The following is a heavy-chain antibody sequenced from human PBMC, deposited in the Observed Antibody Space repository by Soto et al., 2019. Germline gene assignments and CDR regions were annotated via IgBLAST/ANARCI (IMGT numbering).Heavy chain of an antibody. V-gene: IGHV1-3*01. J-gene: IGHJ4*02. CDR2: INPGNGNT. Sequence: ASVKVSCRASGYTFTSYGINWVRKAPGRGLEWMGLINPGNGNTKYSQQFQGRVIIDRDTAASTAYMELSSLRSEDTAVYYCARGGYLDSSNYLAYLGLGTLVTVSS. D-gene: IGHD3-22*01. CDR1: GYTFTSYG. CDR3: ARGGYLDSSNYLAY.